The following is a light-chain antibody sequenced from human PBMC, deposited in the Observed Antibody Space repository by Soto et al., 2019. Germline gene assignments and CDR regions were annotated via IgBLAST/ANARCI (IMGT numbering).Light chain of an antibody. V-gene: IGKV1-5*01. CDR1: QSISTW. Sequence: DIQMTQSPSTLSASVGDRVTITCRASQSISTWLAWYQQKPGKAPKLLIYDASILESGVPSRFSARGSGTEFTLTISSLQPDDFETYYCQQYNSYYTSGQGTKLEIK. CDR2: DAS. J-gene: IGKJ2*01. CDR3: QQYNSYYT.